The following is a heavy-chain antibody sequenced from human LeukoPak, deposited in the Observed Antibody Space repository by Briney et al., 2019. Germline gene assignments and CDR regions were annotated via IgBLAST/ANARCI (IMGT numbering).Heavy chain of an antibody. Sequence: SQTLSLTCAISGDSVSSNSAAWIWIRQSPSRGLEWLGRTYYRSKLYTDYAVYVKSRMTINPDKCKNQFSLQLNCVNPGDTAGYYCARGGNYYWFDPWGQGTLVTVSS. CDR3: ARGGNYYWFDP. J-gene: IGHJ5*02. CDR1: GDSVSSNSAA. CDR2: TYYRSKLYT. D-gene: IGHD1-26*01. V-gene: IGHV6-1*01.